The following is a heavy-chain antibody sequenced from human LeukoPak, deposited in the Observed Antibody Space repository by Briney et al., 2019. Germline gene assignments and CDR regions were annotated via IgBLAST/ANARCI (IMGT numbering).Heavy chain of an antibody. D-gene: IGHD5-12*01. CDR1: GFTVSSSS. CDR3: AKDSRGYDKPFDF. J-gene: IGHJ4*02. Sequence: GGSLRLSCAASGFTVSSSSMNWVRQAPGKGLEWISVIYGGGNTDYADSVKGRFTISRDNSKNTLYLQMNSLRAEDTAVYYCAKDSRGYDKPFDFWGQGSLVTVSS. V-gene: IGHV3-53*01. CDR2: IYGGGNT.